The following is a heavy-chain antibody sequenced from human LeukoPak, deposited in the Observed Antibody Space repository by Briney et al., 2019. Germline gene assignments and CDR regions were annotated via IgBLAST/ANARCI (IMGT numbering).Heavy chain of an antibody. J-gene: IGHJ4*02. CDR1: GFTFSSYA. V-gene: IGHV3-23*01. CDR2: ISGSGGST. CDR3: AKAYGSGSYYRLFDY. Sequence: GGSLRLSCAASGFTFSSYAMSWVRQAPGKGLERVSTISGSGGSTYYADSVKGRFTISRDNSKNTLYLQMNSLRAEDTAVYYCAKAYGSGSYYRLFDYWGQGTLVTVSS. D-gene: IGHD3-10*01.